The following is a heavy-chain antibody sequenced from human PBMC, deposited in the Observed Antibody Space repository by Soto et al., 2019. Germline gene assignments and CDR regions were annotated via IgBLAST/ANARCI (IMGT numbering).Heavy chain of an antibody. V-gene: IGHV1-2*02. J-gene: IGHJ4*02. CDR1: GYTFTVYY. Sequence: ASGKVSCKASGYTFTVYYMHWVRQAPGQGLEWMGWINPKSGGTMYPQKFQGRVTMTWDTSISTAYMALTRLRSDDTAVYYCARDLAKGGGSAGFDYWGRGTLVTVSS. CDR3: ARDLAKGGGSAGFDY. D-gene: IGHD1-26*01. CDR2: INPKSGGT.